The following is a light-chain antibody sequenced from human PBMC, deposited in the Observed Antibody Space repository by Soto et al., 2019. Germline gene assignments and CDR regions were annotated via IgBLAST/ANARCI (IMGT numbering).Light chain of an antibody. CDR1: SSDIGTYKY. CDR2: EVS. Sequence: QSALTQPPSASGSPGQSVTISCTGTSSDIGTYKYVSWYQHHPGKAPKLMIYEVSKRPSGVPDRFSCSKSGNTASLTVSGLLTEDEDDYYCSSYAGRNNVVFGGGTKLTV. J-gene: IGLJ2*01. CDR3: SSYAGRNNVV. V-gene: IGLV2-8*01.